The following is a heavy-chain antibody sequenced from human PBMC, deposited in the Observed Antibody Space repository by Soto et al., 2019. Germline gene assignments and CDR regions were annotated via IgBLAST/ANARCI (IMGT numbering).Heavy chain of an antibody. V-gene: IGHV4-39*01. CDR2: IYYSGST. CDR3: AIELALGTGNWFDP. Sequence: SETLSLTCTVSGGSISSSSYYWGWIRQPPGKGLEWIGSIYYSGSTYYNPSLKSRVTISVDTSKNQFSLKLSSVTAADTAVYYCAIELALGTGNWFDPWGQGTLVTVSS. J-gene: IGHJ5*02. CDR1: GGSISSSSYY. D-gene: IGHD1-1*01.